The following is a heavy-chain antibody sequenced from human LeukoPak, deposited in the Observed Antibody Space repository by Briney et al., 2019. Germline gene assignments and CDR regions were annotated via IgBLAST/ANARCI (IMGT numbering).Heavy chain of an antibody. CDR2: INHSGST. CDR3: VTYYFDSSGPKKNY. D-gene: IGHD3-22*01. CDR1: GGSFSGYY. V-gene: IGHV4-34*01. Sequence: SETLSLTCAVYGGSFSGYYWSWIRQPPGKGLEWIGEINHSGSTNYNPSLKSRVTISVDTSKKRFSLKLSSVTAADTAVYYCVTYYFDSSGPKKNYWGQGTLVTVSS. J-gene: IGHJ4*02.